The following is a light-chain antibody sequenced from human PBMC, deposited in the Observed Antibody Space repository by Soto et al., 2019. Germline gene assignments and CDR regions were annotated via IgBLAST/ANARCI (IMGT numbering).Light chain of an antibody. J-gene: IGKJ2*01. Sequence: DMQMTQSPSSLSVSVGDRVTITCRASQGISNYLAWFQQKPGKVPELLICAASTLQSGVPSRCSGSGSGKNYTLTISSLQPEAVATYYGQKYYSVPRTFGQRTKLEIK. CDR1: QGISNY. CDR2: AAS. CDR3: QKYYSVPRT. V-gene: IGKV1-27*01.